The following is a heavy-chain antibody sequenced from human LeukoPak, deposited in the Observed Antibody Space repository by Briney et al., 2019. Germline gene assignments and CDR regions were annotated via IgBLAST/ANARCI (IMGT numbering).Heavy chain of an antibody. V-gene: IGHV3-43*01. CDR1: GFTFDDYT. D-gene: IGHD3-10*01. Sequence: GGSLRLSCAASGFTFDDYTMHWVRQAPGKGLEWVSLISWDGGSTYYADSVKGRFTISRDNSKNSLYLQMNSLRTEDTALYYCAKDMGVRGVKGPRGAFDIWGQGTMVTVSS. CDR3: AKDMGVRGVKGPRGAFDI. J-gene: IGHJ3*02. CDR2: ISWDGGST.